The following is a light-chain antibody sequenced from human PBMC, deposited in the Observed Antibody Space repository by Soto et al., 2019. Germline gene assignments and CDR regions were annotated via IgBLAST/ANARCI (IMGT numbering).Light chain of an antibody. V-gene: IGKV1-39*01. Sequence: DIQMTQSPSSLSASVGDRVTITCRASQSISSYLNWYQQKPGKAPKLLIYAASSLQSGVPSRFSGSGSGTDFTLTISSLQPEDFATYYCQQSYSTPLLTFCPGTKVDIK. CDR3: QQSYSTPLLT. CDR1: QSISSY. J-gene: IGKJ3*01. CDR2: AAS.